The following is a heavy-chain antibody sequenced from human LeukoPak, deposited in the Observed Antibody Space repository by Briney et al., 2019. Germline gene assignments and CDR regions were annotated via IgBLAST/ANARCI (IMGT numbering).Heavy chain of an antibody. CDR1: GFTFSSYA. Sequence: GGSLRLSCAASGFTFSSYAMSWVRQAPGKGLEWVSAISGSGGSTYYADSVKSRFTISRDNSKNTLYLQMNSLRAEDTAVYYCAKEGIYFPRARADYWGQGTLVTVSS. J-gene: IGHJ4*02. CDR2: ISGSGGST. CDR3: AKEGIYFPRARADY. V-gene: IGHV3-23*01. D-gene: IGHD2/OR15-2a*01.